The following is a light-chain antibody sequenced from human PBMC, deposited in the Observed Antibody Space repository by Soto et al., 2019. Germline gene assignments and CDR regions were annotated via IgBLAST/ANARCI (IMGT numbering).Light chain of an antibody. V-gene: IGKV1-39*01. Sequence: DIQLTQSPSSLSASVTDSVTITCRASQAINNNLNWYQQKLGKAPELLIYRASTLQSGVPSRFSGSGSGTDFTLTISSLEHEDFGTYYCQQSYSTPYTFGQGTKVEIK. CDR3: QQSYSTPYT. J-gene: IGKJ2*01. CDR1: QAINNN. CDR2: RAS.